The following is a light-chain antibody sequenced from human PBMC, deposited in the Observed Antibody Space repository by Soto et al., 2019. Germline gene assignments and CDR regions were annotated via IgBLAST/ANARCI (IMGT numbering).Light chain of an antibody. CDR2: GAS. J-gene: IGKJ1*01. CDR3: QQYVSSPRT. CDR1: QTVYHGY. Sequence: EIVLTQSPGTLSLSPGERATLSCRASQTVYHGYLAWYQQKPGQAPRLLIYGASSRATGIPDRFSGSESGTDFTLTISRLEPEDFAVYYCQQYVSSPRTFDQGTKVEIK. V-gene: IGKV3-20*01.